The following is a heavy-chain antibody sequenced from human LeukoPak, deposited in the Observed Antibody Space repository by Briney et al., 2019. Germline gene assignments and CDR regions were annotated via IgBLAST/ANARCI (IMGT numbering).Heavy chain of an antibody. CDR1: GYTFTSYA. J-gene: IGHJ4*02. CDR2: INAGNGNT. Sequence: ASVKVSCKASGYTFTSYAMHWVRQAPGQRLEWMGWINAGNGNTKYSQKFQGRVTITRDTSASTAYMELSSLRSEDTAVYYCARARITIFGVVTFDYWGQGTLVTVSS. D-gene: IGHD3-3*01. CDR3: ARARITIFGVVTFDY. V-gene: IGHV1-3*01.